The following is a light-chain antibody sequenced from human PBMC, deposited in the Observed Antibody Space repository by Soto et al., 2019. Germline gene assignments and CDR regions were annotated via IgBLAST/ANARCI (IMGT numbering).Light chain of an antibody. V-gene: IGLV1-51*01. CDR2: DNN. CDR3: ATWDSSLNAGL. Sequence: QSVLTQPPSVSAAPGQKVTISCYGSSSNIGNKYVSWYQHLPGTAPKLLIYDNNKRPSGIPDRFSGSKSGTSATLGITGLQTGDEADYYCATWDSSLNAGLFGGGTKLTVL. CDR1: SSNIGNKY. J-gene: IGLJ2*01.